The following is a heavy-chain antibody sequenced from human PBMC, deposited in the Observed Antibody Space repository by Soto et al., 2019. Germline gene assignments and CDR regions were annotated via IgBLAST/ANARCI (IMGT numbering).Heavy chain of an antibody. V-gene: IGHV3-23*01. CDR2: ISGSGGST. J-gene: IGHJ5*02. CDR3: AKDREGGYYDSSGYYGPS. D-gene: IGHD3-22*01. Sequence: GGSLRLSCAASGCTFSSYAMSWVRQAPGKGLEWVSAISGSGGSTYYADSVKGRFTISRDNSKNTLYLQMNSLRAEDTAVYYCAKDREGGYYDSSGYYGPSWGQGTLVTVSS. CDR1: GCTFSSYA.